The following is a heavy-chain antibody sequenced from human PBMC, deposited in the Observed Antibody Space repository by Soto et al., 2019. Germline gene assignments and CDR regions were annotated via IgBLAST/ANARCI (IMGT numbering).Heavy chain of an antibody. CDR1: GGSISSYY. CDR3: ARRWGYTFDY. J-gene: IGHJ4*02. Sequence: QVQLQESGPGLVKPSETLSLTCTVSGGSISSYYWSWIRQPPGKGLEWIGSIYYSGSTNYNPSHKSRVTISVDTSKNPFSLKLSSVTAADTAVYYCARRWGYTFDYWGQGTLVTVSS. V-gene: IGHV4-59*08. CDR2: IYYSGST. D-gene: IGHD5-12*01.